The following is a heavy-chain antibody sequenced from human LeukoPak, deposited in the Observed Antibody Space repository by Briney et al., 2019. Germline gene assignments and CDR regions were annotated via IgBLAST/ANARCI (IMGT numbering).Heavy chain of an antibody. CDR1: GFSLSTSGVG. CDR2: IYWDDDK. Sequence: SGPTLVNPTQTLTLTCTFSGFSLSTSGVGVGWIRQPPGKALEWLALIYWDDDKRYSLSLKSRLTITKDTSKNQVVLTMTNMDPVDTATYYCAHRRGTGDYYDSSGYYWDAFDIWGQGTMVTVSS. CDR3: AHRRGTGDYYDSSGYYWDAFDI. D-gene: IGHD3-22*01. J-gene: IGHJ3*02. V-gene: IGHV2-5*02.